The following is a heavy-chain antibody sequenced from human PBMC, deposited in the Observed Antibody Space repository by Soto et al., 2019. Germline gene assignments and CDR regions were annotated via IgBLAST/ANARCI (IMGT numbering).Heavy chain of an antibody. CDR1: GGSITRCGYY. J-gene: IGHJ5*02. CDR2: IYNSGTT. Sequence: SETLSLTCTVSGGSITRCGYYWSWIRQHPGKSLEWIGYIYNSGTTYYNPSLKSRVTISVDTSKNQFSLKLTSVTAADTAVYYCARDPAPWGQGTLVT. CDR3: ARDPAP. V-gene: IGHV4-31*03.